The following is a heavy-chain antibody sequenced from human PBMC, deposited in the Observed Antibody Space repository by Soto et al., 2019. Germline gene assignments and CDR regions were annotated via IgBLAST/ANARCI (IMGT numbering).Heavy chain of an antibody. CDR2: IYYSGST. J-gene: IGHJ5*02. CDR3: ARHFYVDTVATLTNWFDP. CDR1: GGSISSSSYY. Sequence: PSETLSLTCTVSGGSISSSSYYWGWIRQPPGKGLEWIGSIYYSGSTYYNPSLKSRVTISVGTSKNQFSLKLSSVTAADTAVYYCARHFYVDTVATLTNWFDPWGQGTLVTVSS. D-gene: IGHD5-12*01. V-gene: IGHV4-39*01.